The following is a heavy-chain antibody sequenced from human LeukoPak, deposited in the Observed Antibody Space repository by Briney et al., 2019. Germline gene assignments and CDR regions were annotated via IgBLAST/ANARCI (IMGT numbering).Heavy chain of an antibody. V-gene: IGHV3-23*01. CDR2: VIGSDTGT. D-gene: IGHD3-22*01. J-gene: IGHJ4*02. Sequence: GGSLRLSSAASGFTFSSDAMSWVRQAPARGREWVSGVIGSDTGTYYADSVKGRFTISRDNSRNTLYLQMNSLRAEDTAVYYCAKSRARREGSSGSIDYWGQGILVTVSS. CDR1: GFTFSSDA. CDR3: AKSRARREGSSGSIDY.